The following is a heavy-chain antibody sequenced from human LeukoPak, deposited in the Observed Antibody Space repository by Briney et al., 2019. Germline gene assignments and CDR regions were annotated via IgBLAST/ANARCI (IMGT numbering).Heavy chain of an antibody. CDR1: GFSLSTSGVG. V-gene: IGHV2-5*02. J-gene: IGHJ4*02. D-gene: IGHD3-3*01. CDR2: IYWDDDK. CDR3: AHSRSMYYDRWSGDQYYFDY. Sequence: ESGPTLVNPTQTLTLTCTFSGFSLSTSGVGVGWIRQPPGKALEWLALIYWDDDKRYSPSLKSRLTITKDTSKNQVVLTMTNMDPVDTATYYCAHSRSMYYDRWSGDQYYFDYWGQGTLVTVSS.